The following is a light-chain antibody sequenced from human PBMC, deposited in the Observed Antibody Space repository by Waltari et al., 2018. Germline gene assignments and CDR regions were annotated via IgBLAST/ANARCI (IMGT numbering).Light chain of an antibody. V-gene: IGLV3-1*01. CDR3: QTWDSSVV. J-gene: IGLJ2*01. CDR1: TLGAQY. Sequence: SYELTQPPSVSVSPGQTAPIPCSGDTLGAQYVSWYQQRPAQSPTLVIYQDVKRPSGIPERFSGANSGDTATLTISGTQAMDEADYYCQTWDSSVVFGGGTKLTVL. CDR2: QDV.